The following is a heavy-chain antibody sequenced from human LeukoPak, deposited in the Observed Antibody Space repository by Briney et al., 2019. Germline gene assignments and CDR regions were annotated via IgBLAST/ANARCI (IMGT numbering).Heavy chain of an antibody. D-gene: IGHD2-2*01. CDR3: AKKADIVVVPAIYYYGMDV. J-gene: IGHJ6*02. V-gene: IGHV3-23*01. CDR1: GFTFSSYA. CDR2: ISGSRGST. Sequence: GGSLRLSCAASGFTFSSYAMSWVRQAPGKGLEWVSAISGSRGSTYYADSVKGRFTISRDNSKNTLYLQMNSLRAEDTAVYYCAKKADIVVVPAIYYYGMDVWGQGTTVTVSS.